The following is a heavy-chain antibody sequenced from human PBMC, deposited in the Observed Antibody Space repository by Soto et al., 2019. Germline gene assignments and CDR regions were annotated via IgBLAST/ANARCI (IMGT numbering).Heavy chain of an antibody. D-gene: IGHD6-19*01. Sequence: SVKVSCKASGGTFSSDAVSWVRQAPGQGLEWMGGLIPILGTTHYAQKFQGRVTITADESTNTAYMELSSLRSDDTAVYYCARASGYVSGWYHDYWGQGTRVTAPQ. CDR3: ARASGYVSGWYHDY. CDR2: LIPILGTT. V-gene: IGHV1-69*13. J-gene: IGHJ4*02. CDR1: GGTFSSDA.